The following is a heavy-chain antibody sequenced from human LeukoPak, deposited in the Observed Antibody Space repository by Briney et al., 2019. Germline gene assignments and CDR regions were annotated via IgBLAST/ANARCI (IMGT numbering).Heavy chain of an antibody. CDR3: ARRPQSYIDV. Sequence: SETLSLTCTVSGGSISNSSYYWGWIRQPPGKGLEWIGSINYSGSTYYNPSLKSRVTISVDTSKNQFSLKLSSVTAADTAVYYCARRPQSYIDVWGKGTTVTVSS. J-gene: IGHJ6*03. V-gene: IGHV4-39*01. CDR1: GGSISNSSYY. CDR2: INYSGST.